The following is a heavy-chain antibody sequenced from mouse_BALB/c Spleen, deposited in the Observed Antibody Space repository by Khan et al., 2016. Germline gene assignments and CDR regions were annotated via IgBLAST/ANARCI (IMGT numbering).Heavy chain of an antibody. D-gene: IGHD1-2*01. CDR2: IYPGDGDT. V-gene: IGHV1-82*01. Sequence: QVQLQQSGPELVKPGASVKISCKASGYAFSSSWMNWVKQRPGQGLEWIGRIYPGDGDTNYNGKFKGKATLTADKSSSTAYMQLSSLTSVDSAVYFCARGYGDGAMDYWGQGTSVTVSS. J-gene: IGHJ4*01. CDR1: GYAFSSSW. CDR3: ARGYGDGAMDY.